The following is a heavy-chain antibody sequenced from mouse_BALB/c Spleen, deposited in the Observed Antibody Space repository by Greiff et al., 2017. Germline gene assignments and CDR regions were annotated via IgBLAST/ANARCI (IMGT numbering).Heavy chain of an antibody. V-gene: IGHV2-6-7*01. CDR1: GFSLTGYG. D-gene: IGHD2-4*01. J-gene: IGHJ4*01. CDR2: IWGDGST. Sequence: VQRVESGPGLVAPSQSLSITCTVSGFSLTGYGVNWVRQPPGKGLEWLGMIWGDGSTDYNSALKSRLSISKDNSKSQVFLKMNSLQTDDTARYYCARGPYDYEGAMDYWGQGTSVTVSS. CDR3: ARGPYDYEGAMDY.